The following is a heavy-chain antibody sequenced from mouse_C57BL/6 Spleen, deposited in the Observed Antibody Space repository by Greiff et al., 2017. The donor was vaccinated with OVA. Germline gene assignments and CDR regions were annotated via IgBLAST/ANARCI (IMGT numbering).Heavy chain of an antibody. J-gene: IGHJ2*01. V-gene: IGHV1-54*01. D-gene: IGHD2-4*01. CDR1: GYAFTNYL. Sequence: VKLQQSGAELVRPGTSVKVSCKASGYAFTNYLIEWVKQRPGQGLEWIGVINPGSGGTNYNEKFKGKATLTADKSSSTAYMQLSSLTSEDSAVYFCARYDYDKRYYFDYWGQGTTLTVSS. CDR3: ARYDYDKRYYFDY. CDR2: INPGSGGT.